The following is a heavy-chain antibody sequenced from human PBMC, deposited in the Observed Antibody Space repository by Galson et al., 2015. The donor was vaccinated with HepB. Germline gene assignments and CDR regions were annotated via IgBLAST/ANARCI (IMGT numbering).Heavy chain of an antibody. V-gene: IGHV1-18*01. D-gene: IGHD6-19*01. CDR3: AGDHSSGWSGSSYYYMDV. Sequence: SVKVSCKASGYTFTSYGISWVRQAPGQGLEWMGWISAYNGNTNYAQKLQGRVTMTTDTSTSTAYMELRSLRSDDTAVYYCAGDHSSGWSGSSYYYMDVWGKGTTVTVSS. CDR1: GYTFTSYG. CDR2: ISAYNGNT. J-gene: IGHJ6*03.